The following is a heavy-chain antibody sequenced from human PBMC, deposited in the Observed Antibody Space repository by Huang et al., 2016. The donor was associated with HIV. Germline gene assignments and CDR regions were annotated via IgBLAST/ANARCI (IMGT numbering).Heavy chain of an antibody. CDR1: GFSISSYW. D-gene: IGHD3-22*01. V-gene: IGHV3-74*01. CDR3: ARDPRIQSWLNFFDY. CDR2: INSDGSST. J-gene: IGHJ4*02. Sequence: EVQLVESGGGLVQPGGSLRLSCAASGFSISSYWMHWVRQAPGKGGLWVSRINSDGSSTSYADAVKGRFTISRDNAKNTLYLQMNSLRAEDTAVYYCARDPRIQSWLNFFDYWGQGTLVSVSS.